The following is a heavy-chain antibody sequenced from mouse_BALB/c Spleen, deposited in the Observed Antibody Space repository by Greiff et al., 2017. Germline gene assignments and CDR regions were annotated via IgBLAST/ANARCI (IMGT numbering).Heavy chain of an antibody. CDR2: ISSGSSTI. CDR1: GFTFSSFG. Sequence: EVQRVESGGGLVQPGGSRKLSCAASGFTFSSFGMHWVRQAPEKGLEWVAYISSGSSTIYYADTVKGRFTISRDNPKNTLFLQMTSLRSEDTAMYYCARYDYDKIDYWGQGTTLTVSS. J-gene: IGHJ2*01. D-gene: IGHD2-4*01. V-gene: IGHV5-17*02. CDR3: ARYDYDKIDY.